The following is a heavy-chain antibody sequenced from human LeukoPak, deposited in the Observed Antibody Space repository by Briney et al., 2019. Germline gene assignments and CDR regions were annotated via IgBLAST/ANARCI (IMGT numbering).Heavy chain of an antibody. V-gene: IGHV3-33*01. J-gene: IGHJ6*02. Sequence: GGSLRLSCAASGFTFSHYGMHWVRQAPGKGLEWLAAIWYDGSNKYYADSVKDGFTISRDNSNNTLYLQMNSLRAEDTAVYYCAREGLRYRQKYGMDVWGQGTTVTVSS. D-gene: IGHD1-1*01. CDR3: AREGLRYRQKYGMDV. CDR2: IWYDGSNK. CDR1: GFTFSHYG.